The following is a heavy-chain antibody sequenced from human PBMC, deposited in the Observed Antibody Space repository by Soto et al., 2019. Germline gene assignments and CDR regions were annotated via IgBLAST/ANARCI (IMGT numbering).Heavy chain of an antibody. Sequence: SETLSLTCTVSGCSITSSYWSWIRRPPGKGLEWIAYIYDTGISGYTPSTSYNPSLKSRVTMSVDTFKSQFSLKLTSVTAADPAVYYCARGEDAFFYYGLDVWGQGITVTVSS. J-gene: IGHJ6*02. CDR1: GCSITSSY. V-gene: IGHV4-59*01. CDR3: ARGEDAFFYYGLDV. CDR2: IYDTGISGYTPST.